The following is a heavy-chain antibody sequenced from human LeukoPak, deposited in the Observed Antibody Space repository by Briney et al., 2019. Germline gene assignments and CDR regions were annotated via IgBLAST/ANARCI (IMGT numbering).Heavy chain of an antibody. J-gene: IGHJ4*02. CDR1: GGSFSGYY. V-gene: IGHV4-34*01. CDR2: INHSGST. Sequence: SETLSLTCAVYGGSFSGYYWSWIRQPPGKGLEWIGEINHSGSTNYNPSLKSRVTISVDTSKNQFSLKLSSVTAADTAVYYCARARRFFDCWGQGTLVTVSS. CDR3: ARARRFFDC.